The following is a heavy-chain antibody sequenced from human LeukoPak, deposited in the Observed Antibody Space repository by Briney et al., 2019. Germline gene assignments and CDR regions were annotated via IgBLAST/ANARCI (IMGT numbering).Heavy chain of an antibody. Sequence: SETLSLTCTVSGGSTSSYYWSWIRQPPGKGLEWIGYIYYSGSTNYNPSLKSRVTISVDTSKNQFSLKLSSVTAADTAVYYCARGSDGGYYYVWGSYPYYFDYWGQGTLVTVSS. CDR1: GGSTSSYY. CDR2: IYYSGST. CDR3: ARGSDGGYYYVWGSYPYYFDY. D-gene: IGHD3-16*01. V-gene: IGHV4-59*12. J-gene: IGHJ4*02.